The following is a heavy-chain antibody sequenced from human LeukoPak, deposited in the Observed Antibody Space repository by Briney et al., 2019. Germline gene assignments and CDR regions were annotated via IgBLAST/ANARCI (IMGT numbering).Heavy chain of an antibody. V-gene: IGHV4-30-4*08. D-gene: IGHD3-22*01. CDR3: ARSYYYDSSGYIDY. J-gene: IGHJ4*02. Sequence: SETLSLTCTVSGGSISSGDYYWSWIRQPPGKGLEWIGYIYYSGSTYYNPSLKSRVTISVDTSKNQFSLKLSSVTAADTAVYYCARSYYYDSSGYIDYWGQGTLSPSPQ. CDR1: GGSISSGDYY. CDR2: IYYSGST.